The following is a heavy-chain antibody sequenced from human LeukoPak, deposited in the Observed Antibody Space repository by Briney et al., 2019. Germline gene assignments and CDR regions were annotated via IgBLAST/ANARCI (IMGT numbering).Heavy chain of an antibody. J-gene: IGHJ4*02. CDR3: ARRGSGIDY. Sequence: NPSETLSLTCTVSGGSISSSSYYWGWIRQPPGKGLEWIGSIYYSGSTYYNPSLKSRVTISVDTSKNQFSLKLSSVTAADTAVYYCARRGSGIDYWGQGTLVTVSS. CDR1: GGSISSSSYY. D-gene: IGHD3-10*01. CDR2: IYYSGST. V-gene: IGHV4-39*07.